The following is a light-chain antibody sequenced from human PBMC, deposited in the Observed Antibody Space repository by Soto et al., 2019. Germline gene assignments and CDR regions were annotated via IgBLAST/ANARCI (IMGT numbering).Light chain of an antibody. V-gene: IGKV3-20*01. Sequence: EIVLTQSPGTLFLSPGERATLSCRASQSVSSSYLAWYQQKPGQAPRLLIYGASSRATGIPDRFSGSGSGTDFNLNISRLEPEDFAVYYCQQYGSSLFTFGPGTKVDIK. CDR3: QQYGSSLFT. CDR2: GAS. J-gene: IGKJ3*01. CDR1: QSVSSSY.